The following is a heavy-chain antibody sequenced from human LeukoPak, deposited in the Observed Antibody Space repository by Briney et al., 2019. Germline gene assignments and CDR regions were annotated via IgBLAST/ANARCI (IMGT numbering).Heavy chain of an antibody. J-gene: IGHJ4*02. CDR2: IYHSGST. Sequence: PSETLSLTCAVSGGSISSCGYSWSWIRQPPGKGLEWIGYIYHSGSTYYNPSLKSRVTISVDRSKNQFSLKLSSVTAADTAVYYCARGHYGDYVLDYWGQGTLVTVSS. CDR1: GGSISSCGYS. D-gene: IGHD4-17*01. V-gene: IGHV4-30-2*01. CDR3: ARGHYGDYVLDY.